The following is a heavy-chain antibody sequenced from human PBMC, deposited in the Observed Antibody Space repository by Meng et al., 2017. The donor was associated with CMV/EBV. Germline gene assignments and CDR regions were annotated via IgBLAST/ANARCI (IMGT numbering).Heavy chain of an antibody. D-gene: IGHD3-22*01. Sequence: QVRRWGAGAWVKKPGSSVKFSCKASGGTFSSYAISWVRQAPGQGLEWMGGIIPIFGTANYAQKFQGRVTITADESTSTAYMELSSLRSEDTAVYYCARGYYDSSGYYYRGGYYFDYWGQGTLVTVSS. J-gene: IGHJ4*02. V-gene: IGHV1-69*01. CDR1: GGTFSSYA. CDR3: ARGYYDSSGYYYRGGYYFDY. CDR2: IIPIFGTA.